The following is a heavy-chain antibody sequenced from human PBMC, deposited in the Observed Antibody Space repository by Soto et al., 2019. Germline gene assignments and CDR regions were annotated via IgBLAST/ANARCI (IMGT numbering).Heavy chain of an antibody. CDR2: IIPILGIA. CDR3: AREGLRYFDWTPGYFDY. Sequence: ASVKVSCKACGGSFSSYTISWVRQAPGQGLEWMGRIIPILGIANYAQKFQGRVTITADKSTSTAYMELSSLRSEDTAVYYCAREGLRYFDWTPGYFDYWGQGTLVTVSS. V-gene: IGHV1-69*04. J-gene: IGHJ4*02. CDR1: GGSFSSYT. D-gene: IGHD3-9*01.